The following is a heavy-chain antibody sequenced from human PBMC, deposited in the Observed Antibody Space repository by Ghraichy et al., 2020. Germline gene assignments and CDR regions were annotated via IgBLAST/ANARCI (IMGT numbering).Heavy chain of an antibody. V-gene: IGHV3-7*01. CDR1: GITFNNYW. CDR3: VREAFGSGSY. D-gene: IGHD6-19*01. Sequence: GGSLRLSCAASGITFNNYWMDWVRQAPGKGLEWVANIKEDGSEKNYVDSVRGRFTVSRDDAKNSLYLQMNSLRGEDTAVYYCVREAFGSGSYWGQGIRVTVSS. CDR2: IKEDGSEK. J-gene: IGHJ4*02.